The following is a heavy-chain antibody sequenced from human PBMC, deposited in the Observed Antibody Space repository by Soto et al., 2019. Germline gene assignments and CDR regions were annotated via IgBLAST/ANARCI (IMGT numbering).Heavy chain of an antibody. J-gene: IGHJ4*02. D-gene: IGHD5-12*01. CDR1: GGSISSGDYY. CDR3: ARDREEMATIGRTPWYYFDY. V-gene: IGHV4-30-4*01. CDR2: IYYSGST. Sequence: SSETLSLTCTVSGGSISSGDYYWSWIRQPPGKGLEWIGYIYYSGSTYYNPSLKSRVTISVDTSKNQFSLKLSSVTAADTAVYYCARDREEMATIGRTPWYYFDYWGQGTLVTVSS.